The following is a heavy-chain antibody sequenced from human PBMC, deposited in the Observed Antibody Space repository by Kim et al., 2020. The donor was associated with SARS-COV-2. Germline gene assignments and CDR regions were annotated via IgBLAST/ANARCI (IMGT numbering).Heavy chain of an antibody. D-gene: IGHD4-17*01. J-gene: IGHJ6*02. CDR2: ISSSSSYI. CDR1: GFTFSSYS. Sequence: GGSLRLSCAASGFTFSSYSMNWVRQAPGKGLEWVSSISSSSSYIYYADSVKGRFTISRDNAKNSLYLQMNSLRAEDTAVYYCARDHYGGNSGGMDVWGQGTTVTVSS. V-gene: IGHV3-21*01. CDR3: ARDHYGGNSGGMDV.